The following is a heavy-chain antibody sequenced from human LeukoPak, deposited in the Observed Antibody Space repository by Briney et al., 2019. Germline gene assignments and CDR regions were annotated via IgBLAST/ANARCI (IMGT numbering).Heavy chain of an antibody. CDR2: INPNSGGT. D-gene: IGHD2-2*01. CDR1: GYTFTGYY. V-gene: IGHV1-2*04. J-gene: IGHJ5*02. Sequence: ASVKLSCKASGYTFTGYYMHWVRQAPGQGLEWMGWINPNSGGTNYAQKFQGWVTMTRDTSISTAYMELSRLRSDDTAVYYCARGRVYCSSTSCSYPNWFDPWGQGTLVTVSS. CDR3: ARGRVYCSSTSCSYPNWFDP.